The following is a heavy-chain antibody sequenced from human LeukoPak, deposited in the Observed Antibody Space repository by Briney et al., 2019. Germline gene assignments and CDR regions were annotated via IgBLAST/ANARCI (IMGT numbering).Heavy chain of an antibody. D-gene: IGHD3-16*01. V-gene: IGHV1-69*05. CDR1: GGTFSSYA. CDR3: ARDTKRSRARWENLGIDP. CDR2: IIPIFGTA. J-gene: IGHJ5*02. Sequence: SVKVSCKASGGTFSSYAISWVRQAPGQGLEWMGGIIPIFGTANYAQKLQGRVTMTTDTSTSTAYMELRSLRSDDTAVYYCARDTKRSRARWENLGIDPWGQGTLVTVSS.